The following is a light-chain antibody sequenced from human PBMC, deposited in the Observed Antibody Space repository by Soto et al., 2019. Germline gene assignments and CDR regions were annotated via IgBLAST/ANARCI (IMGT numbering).Light chain of an antibody. CDR3: QQHDGRPKMT. Sequence: IQLTQSPSSLSASVGETVTITCRASQDIDNSLNWYQHKPGKAPKLLVYAVSFLETGVPSRFSGRGSGTVFSLTINSLQSDDFATYYCQQHDGRPKMTCGQGTRLDSK. CDR1: QDIDNS. V-gene: IGKV1-33*01. J-gene: IGKJ5*01. CDR2: AVS.